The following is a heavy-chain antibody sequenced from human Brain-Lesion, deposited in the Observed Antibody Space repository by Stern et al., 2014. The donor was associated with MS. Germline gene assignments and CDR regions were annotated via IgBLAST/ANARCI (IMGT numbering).Heavy chain of an antibody. D-gene: IGHD3-3*01. CDR3: ARDQRGITIFGVVTDYYYLGMDV. CDR2: ATPYTGGT. Sequence: QVHLGQSGAKVKKPGASLKLSCNTSGYTFTAYDIRGGRHPPSPGNAWVARATPYTGGTKTAQTFLGRVPMSRDTSISTAYVELSSLTSDDTAVYYCARDQRGITIFGVVTDYYYLGMDVWGQGTTVTVSS. V-gene: IGHV1-2*06. J-gene: IGHJ6*02. CDR1: GYTFTAYD.